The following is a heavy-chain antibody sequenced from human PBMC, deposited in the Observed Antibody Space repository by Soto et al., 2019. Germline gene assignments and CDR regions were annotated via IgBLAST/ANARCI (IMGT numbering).Heavy chain of an antibody. CDR2: FDPEDGET. Sequence: ASVKVSCKVSGYTLTELSMHWVRQAPGKGLEWMGGFDPEDGETIYAQKFQGRVTMTEDTSTDTAYMELSSLRSEDTAVYYCATVGRLRYSDWPTDYWGQGTLVTVSS. J-gene: IGHJ4*02. D-gene: IGHD3-9*01. CDR3: ATVGRLRYSDWPTDY. V-gene: IGHV1-24*01. CDR1: GYTLTELS.